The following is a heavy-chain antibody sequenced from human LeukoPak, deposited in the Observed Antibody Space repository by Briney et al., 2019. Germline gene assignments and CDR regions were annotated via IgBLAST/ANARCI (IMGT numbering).Heavy chain of an antibody. CDR2: IIPIFGTA. CDR3: AREGIVDRVATTWGYFDY. J-gene: IGHJ4*02. Sequence: SVKVSCEASGGTFSSYAISWVRQAPGQGLEWMGGIIPIFGTANYAQKFQGRVTITADESTSTAYMELSSLRSEDTAVYYCAREGIVDRVATTWGYFDYWGQGTLVTVSS. CDR1: GGTFSSYA. V-gene: IGHV1-69*13. D-gene: IGHD5-12*01.